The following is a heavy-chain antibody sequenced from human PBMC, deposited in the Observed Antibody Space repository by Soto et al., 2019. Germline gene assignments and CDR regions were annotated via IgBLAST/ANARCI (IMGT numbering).Heavy chain of an antibody. D-gene: IGHD3-22*01. J-gene: IGHJ6*02. V-gene: IGHV4-30-2*01. Sequence: SETLSLTCAVSGGSISSGGYSWSWIRQPPGKGLEWIGYIYHSGSTYYNPSLKSRVTISVDRSKNQFSLKLSSVTAADTAVYYCARGYYDSSGYYGMDVWGQGTTVTVS. CDR2: IYHSGST. CDR3: ARGYYDSSGYYGMDV. CDR1: GGSISSGGYS.